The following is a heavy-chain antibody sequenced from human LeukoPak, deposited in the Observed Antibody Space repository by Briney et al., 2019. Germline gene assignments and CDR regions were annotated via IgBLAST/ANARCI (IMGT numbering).Heavy chain of an antibody. V-gene: IGHV1-46*01. Sequence: ASVKVSCTASGYTFTNYHMHWVRQAPGQGLEWMGIINPSGGSTTNAQKFQGRVIMTRDMSTSTVYMELSSLRSEDTAVYFCARYGHSPFFDYWGQGTLVIVSS. CDR3: ARYGHSPFFDY. CDR1: GYTFTNYH. J-gene: IGHJ4*02. CDR2: INPSGGST. D-gene: IGHD4-17*01.